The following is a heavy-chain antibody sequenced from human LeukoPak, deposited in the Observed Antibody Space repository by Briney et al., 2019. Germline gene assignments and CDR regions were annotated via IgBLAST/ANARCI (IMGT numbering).Heavy chain of an antibody. J-gene: IGHJ4*02. V-gene: IGHV4-30-4*01. CDR3: ARDFDSSGYCHFDY. Sequence: SETLSLTCTVSGGSISSGDSYWSWIRQPPGKGLEWIGYIYYSGSTYYNPSLKSRVTISVDTSKNQFSLKLSSVTAADTAVYYCARDFDSSGYCHFDYWGQGTLVTVSS. CDR1: GGSISSGDSY. D-gene: IGHD3-22*01. CDR2: IYYSGST.